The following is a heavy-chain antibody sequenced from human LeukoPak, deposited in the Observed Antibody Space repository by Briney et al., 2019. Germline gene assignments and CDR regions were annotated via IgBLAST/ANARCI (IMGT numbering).Heavy chain of an antibody. J-gene: IGHJ4*02. D-gene: IGHD3-22*01. CDR2: IYYSGST. CDR3: ARVIYSSGYLPDY. Sequence: PSETLSLTCTVSGGSISSYYWSWIRQPPGKGLEWNGYIYYSGSTNYNPSLKSRVTISVDTSKNQFSLKLSSVTAADTAVYYCARVIYSSGYLPDYWGQGTLVTVSS. CDR1: GGSISSYY. V-gene: IGHV4-59*01.